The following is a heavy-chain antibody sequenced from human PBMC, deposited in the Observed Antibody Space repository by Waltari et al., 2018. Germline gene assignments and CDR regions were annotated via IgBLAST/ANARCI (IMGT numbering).Heavy chain of an antibody. CDR1: GESLTDYY. Sequence: QVQLQQWGAGLLKPSETLSLTCVVYGESLTDYYWSWIRQPPGKGLGWLGEINHSGSINYNPSLTSRVTISVDTSRNQFFLTVTSVTAADTAIYYCAREAELATIDYWGPGTLVTVSS. V-gene: IGHV4-34*01. J-gene: IGHJ4*02. D-gene: IGHD5-12*01. CDR3: AREAELATIDY. CDR2: INHSGSI.